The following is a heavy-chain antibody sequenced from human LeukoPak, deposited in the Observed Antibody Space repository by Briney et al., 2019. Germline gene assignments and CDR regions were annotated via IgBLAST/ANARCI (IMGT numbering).Heavy chain of an antibody. CDR1: GFTFSGYW. CDR2: INGDGSRT. D-gene: IGHD3-22*01. CDR3: VRSHFYDRSGYYLDY. Sequence: TGGSLRLSCAASGFTFSGYWMHWVRQVPGEGLVWVSRINGDGSRTTYADSVKGRFTISRDNAKNTLYLQMNSLRVGDTAVYYCVRSHFYDRSGYYLDYWGQGTLVTVSS. V-gene: IGHV3-74*01. J-gene: IGHJ4*02.